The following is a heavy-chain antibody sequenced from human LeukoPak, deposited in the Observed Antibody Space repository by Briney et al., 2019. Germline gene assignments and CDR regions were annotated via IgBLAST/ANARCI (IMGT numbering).Heavy chain of an antibody. CDR1: GFTFSDYY. J-gene: IGHJ4*02. CDR2: ITSSSSTI. V-gene: IGHV3-11*01. CDR3: ARDGHYDVLTGYFQD. Sequence: GGSLRLSCAASGFTFSDYYMSWIRQAPGKGLEWVSYITSSSSTIYYADSVKGRFTISRDNAKNSLYLQMNSLRAEDTAVYYCARDGHYDVLTGYFQDWGQGTLVTVSS. D-gene: IGHD3-9*01.